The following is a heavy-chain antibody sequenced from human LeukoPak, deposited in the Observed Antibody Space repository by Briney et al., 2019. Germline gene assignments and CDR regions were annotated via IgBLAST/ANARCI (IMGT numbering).Heavy chain of an antibody. D-gene: IGHD3-22*01. CDR2: INHSGST. V-gene: IGHV4-34*01. J-gene: IGHJ4*02. CDR3: ARVGPLYDSSGYYFPAVDY. CDR1: GGSFSGYY. Sequence: SETLSLTCAVYGGSFSGYYWSWIRQPLGKGLEWIGEINHSGSTNYNPSLKSRVTISVDTSKNQFSLKLSSVTAADTAVYYCARVGPLYDSSGYYFPAVDYWGQGTLVTVSS.